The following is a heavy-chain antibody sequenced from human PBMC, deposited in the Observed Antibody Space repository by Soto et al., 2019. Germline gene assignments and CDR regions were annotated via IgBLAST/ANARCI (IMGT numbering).Heavy chain of an antibody. Sequence: PSETLSLTCTVSGGSVHNGSYYWSWLRQPPGKGLERIGYIYYTGTTNYNPSLKSHVTRSVDTSKNQFSLKVKSVSAADTAVYFCARNSRGYIYGYYFDSWGQGTLVTVSS. D-gene: IGHD5-18*01. V-gene: IGHV4-61*01. J-gene: IGHJ4*02. CDR2: IYYTGTT. CDR3: ARNSRGYIYGYYFDS. CDR1: GGSVHNGSYY.